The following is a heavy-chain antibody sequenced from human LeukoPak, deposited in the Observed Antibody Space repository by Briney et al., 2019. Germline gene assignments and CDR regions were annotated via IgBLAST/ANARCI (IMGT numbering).Heavy chain of an antibody. Sequence: GGSLRLSCEGSGFPFGDYGVGWFRQAPGKGLQWVTSIRSNTYGGSTEYVPSVKGRFTISRDGSNSIAYLQMNSLKAEDTAIYYCARVSRGGVTASWFDPWGQGTLVTVSS. V-gene: IGHV3-49*01. CDR2: IRSNTYGGST. J-gene: IGHJ5*02. D-gene: IGHD6-13*01. CDR3: ARVSRGGVTASWFDP. CDR1: GFPFGDYG.